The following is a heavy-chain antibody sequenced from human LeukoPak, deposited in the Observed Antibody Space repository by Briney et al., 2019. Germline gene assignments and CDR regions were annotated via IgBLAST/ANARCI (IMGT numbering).Heavy chain of an antibody. CDR1: GFTFSNHD. Sequence: GGSLRLSCAASGFTFSNHDMHWVRQAPGKGLQGVALICYDGSNRYRAEYVEGRFTVSRDNSKNTLYLQMNTLRVEDTAVYFCARTVSIGNNYRDYGMDVWGQGTTVTVSS. J-gene: IGHJ6*02. CDR2: ICYDGSNR. CDR3: ARTVSIGNNYRDYGMDV. D-gene: IGHD1-1*01. V-gene: IGHV3-33*08.